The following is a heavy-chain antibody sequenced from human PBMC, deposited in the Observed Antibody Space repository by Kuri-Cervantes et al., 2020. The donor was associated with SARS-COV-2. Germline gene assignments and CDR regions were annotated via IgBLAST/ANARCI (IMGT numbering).Heavy chain of an antibody. Sequence: GESLKISCAASRFTFSSYGMHWVRQAPGKGLEWVAVIWYDGSNKYYADSVKGRFTISRDNSKNTLYLQMNSLRAEDTAVYYCARDVSPSSSSDYYYYGMDVWGQGTTVTVSS. CDR3: ARDVSPSSSSDYYYYGMDV. CDR2: IWYDGSNK. V-gene: IGHV3-33*08. J-gene: IGHJ6*02. D-gene: IGHD6-6*01. CDR1: RFTFSSYG.